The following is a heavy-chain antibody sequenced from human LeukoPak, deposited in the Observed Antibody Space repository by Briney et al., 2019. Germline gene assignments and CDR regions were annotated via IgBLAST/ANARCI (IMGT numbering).Heavy chain of an antibody. D-gene: IGHD4-11*01. CDR3: ARDKYSNYEFNWFDP. J-gene: IGHJ5*02. CDR1: GYTFTGYY. CDR2: INPNSGGT. V-gene: IGHV1-2*02. Sequence: ASVTVSCKASGYTFTGYYMHWVRQAPGQGLEWMGWINPNSGGTNYAQKFQGRVTMTRDTSISTAYMELSRLRSDDTAVYYCARDKYSNYEFNWFDPWGQGTLVTGSS.